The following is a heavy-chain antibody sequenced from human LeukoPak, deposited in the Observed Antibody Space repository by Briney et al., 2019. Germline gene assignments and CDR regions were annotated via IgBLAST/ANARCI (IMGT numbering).Heavy chain of an antibody. CDR2: INSDGSST. Sequence: GGSLRLSCAASGFTFNSYWMHRVRQAPGKGLVWVSRINSDGSSTNYADSVKGRFTISRDNAKNTLYLQMNSLRAEDTAVYHCARENGIAVAGPFDYWGQETLVTVSS. V-gene: IGHV3-74*01. J-gene: IGHJ4*02. CDR1: GFTFNSYW. D-gene: IGHD6-13*01. CDR3: ARENGIAVAGPFDY.